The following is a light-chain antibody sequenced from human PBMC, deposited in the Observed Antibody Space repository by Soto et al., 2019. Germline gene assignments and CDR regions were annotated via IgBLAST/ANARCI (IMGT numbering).Light chain of an antibody. CDR3: QQYSSYWT. V-gene: IGKV1-5*01. J-gene: IGKJ1*01. CDR1: QSISSW. CDR2: DAS. Sequence: DIQMTQSPSTLSASVGATVTITCRASQSISSWLAWYQQKPGKAPKVLIYDASNLGSGVPSRFSGSGSGTEFTLTISSLQPDDSATYHCQQYSSYWTFGQGTKVDIK.